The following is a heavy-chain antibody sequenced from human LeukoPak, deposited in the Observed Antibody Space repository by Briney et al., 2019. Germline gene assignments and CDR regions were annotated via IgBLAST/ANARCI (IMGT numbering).Heavy chain of an antibody. D-gene: IGHD2-2*01. CDR3: AKDRSCSGSSCNVGS. Sequence: GGSLRLSCAASGFTFSTYAMNWVRQAPGKGLEWVSGTSGSGGSTFYADSVKGRFTISRDNSKNTLFLQMNSLRAEDTAVYYCAKDRSCSGSSCNVGSWGQGTMVTVSS. CDR1: GFTFSTYA. J-gene: IGHJ3*01. CDR2: TSGSGGST. V-gene: IGHV3-23*01.